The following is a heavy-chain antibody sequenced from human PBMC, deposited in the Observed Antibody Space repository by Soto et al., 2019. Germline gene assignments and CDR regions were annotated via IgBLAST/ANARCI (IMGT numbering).Heavy chain of an antibody. Sequence: QVQLVESGGGVVQPGTSLRLSCEASGFTFSAYAIHWVRQAPGKGLQWVAVISGDGNNEYYADSVRGRFTISRDNSXSTLFLQMNSLRTEDTGIYYCARDLWVAAASEKFDYWGQGTLVTVSS. CDR1: GFTFSAYA. V-gene: IGHV3-30-3*01. CDR2: ISGDGNNE. D-gene: IGHD2-2*01. CDR3: ARDLWVAAASEKFDY. J-gene: IGHJ4*02.